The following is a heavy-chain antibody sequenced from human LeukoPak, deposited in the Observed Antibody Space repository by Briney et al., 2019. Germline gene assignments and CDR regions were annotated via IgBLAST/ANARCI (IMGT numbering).Heavy chain of an antibody. CDR2: ISYDGSDQ. J-gene: IGHJ4*02. CDR1: RFTFSSYG. Sequence: GRPLRLSCAASRFTFSSYGIHWVRQAPGKGLEWVAVISYDGSDQYYADSVKGRFIISRDNSKNTLYLQMNSLRAEDTAVYYCAKEGFSKQWLAYFDYWGQGTLVIVSS. CDR3: AKEGFSKQWLAYFDY. V-gene: IGHV3-30*18. D-gene: IGHD6-19*01.